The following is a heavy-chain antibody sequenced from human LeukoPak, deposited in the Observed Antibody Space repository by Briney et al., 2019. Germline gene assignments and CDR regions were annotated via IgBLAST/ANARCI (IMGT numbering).Heavy chain of an antibody. CDR2: IYSGGTT. D-gene: IGHD4-11*01. Sequence: GGSLRLSCAASGFTVSSNYMSWFRQAPGKGLEWVSVIYSGGTTYYADSVKGRFTISRDNSKNTLYLQMNSLRAEDTAVYYCARLYSNYYYYYMDVWGKGTTVTVSS. J-gene: IGHJ6*03. V-gene: IGHV3-53*01. CDR3: ARLYSNYYYYYMDV. CDR1: GFTVSSNY.